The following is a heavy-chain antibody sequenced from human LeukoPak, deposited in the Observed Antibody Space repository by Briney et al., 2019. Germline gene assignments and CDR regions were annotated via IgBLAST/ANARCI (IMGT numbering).Heavy chain of an antibody. CDR3: AKDYTSGWYGAFDI. Sequence: GGSLRLSCAASGFTFDDYAMHWVRQAPGKGLEWVSGISWNSGTIGYADSVKGRFTISRGNAKNSLYLQMNSLRAEDMAFYYCAKDYTSGWYGAFDIWGQGTMVTVSS. D-gene: IGHD6-19*01. V-gene: IGHV3-9*03. J-gene: IGHJ3*02. CDR1: GFTFDDYA. CDR2: ISWNSGTI.